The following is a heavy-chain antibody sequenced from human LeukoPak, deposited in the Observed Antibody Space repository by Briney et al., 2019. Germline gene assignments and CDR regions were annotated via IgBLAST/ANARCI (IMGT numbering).Heavy chain of an antibody. CDR2: ISGSGGST. Sequence: PGGSLRLSCAASGFTFSSYAMSWVRQAPGKGLEWVSAISGSGGSTYYADSVKGRFTISRDNSKNTLYLQMNSLRAEDTAVYYCARDRYGDYALDYWGQGTVVTVSS. J-gene: IGHJ4*02. CDR1: GFTFSSYA. V-gene: IGHV3-23*01. CDR3: ARDRYGDYALDY. D-gene: IGHD4-17*01.